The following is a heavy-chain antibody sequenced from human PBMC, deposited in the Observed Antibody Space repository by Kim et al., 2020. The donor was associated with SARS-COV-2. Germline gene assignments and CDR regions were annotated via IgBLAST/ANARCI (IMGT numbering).Heavy chain of an antibody. CDR3: ARDRGNDSYGYSYYYYGMDV. J-gene: IGHJ6*02. CDR1: GGSISSYY. Sequence: SETLSLTCTVSGGSISSYYWSWIRQPPGKGLEWIGYIYYSGSTNYNPSLKSRVTISVDTSKNQFSLKLSSVTAADTAVYYCARDRGNDSYGYSYYYYGMDVWGQATTVTVSS. CDR2: IYYSGST. D-gene: IGHD5-18*01. V-gene: IGHV4-59*13.